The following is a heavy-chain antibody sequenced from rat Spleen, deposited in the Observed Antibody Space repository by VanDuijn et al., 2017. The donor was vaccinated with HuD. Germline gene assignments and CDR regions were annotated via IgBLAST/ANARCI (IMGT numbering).Heavy chain of an antibody. Sequence: EVQLVESGGGLVQPGRSLKLSCAASGFTFSDYNMAWVRQAPKKGLEWVATIIYDGSRTYYRDSVKGRFTISRDNAKSTLYLQMDSLRSEDTATYYCATLDGTYYPFDYWGQGVMVTVSS. CDR3: ATLDGTYYPFDY. V-gene: IGHV5S10*01. J-gene: IGHJ2*01. CDR2: IIYDGSRT. D-gene: IGHD1-12*02. CDR1: GFTFSDYN.